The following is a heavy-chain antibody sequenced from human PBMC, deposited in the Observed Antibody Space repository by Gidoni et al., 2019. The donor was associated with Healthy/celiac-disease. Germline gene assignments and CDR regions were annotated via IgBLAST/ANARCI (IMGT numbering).Heavy chain of an antibody. Sequence: QVQLQESGPGLVKPSETLSLTCTVSGGSISSYYGSWIRQPAGKGLEWIGRIYTSGSTNYHPSLKSRVTMSVDTSKNQFSLKLSSVTAADTAVYYCARTSSTGDGDAFDIWGQGTMVTVSS. V-gene: IGHV4-4*07. CDR1: GGSISSYY. CDR3: ARTSSTGDGDAFDI. CDR2: IYTSGST. J-gene: IGHJ3*02. D-gene: IGHD2-2*01.